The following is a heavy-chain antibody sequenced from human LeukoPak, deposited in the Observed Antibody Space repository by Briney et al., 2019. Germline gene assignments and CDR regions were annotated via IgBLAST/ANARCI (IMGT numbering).Heavy chain of an antibody. CDR1: GFTFSSYS. CDR2: ISSSSSYR. J-gene: IGHJ4*02. Sequence: GGSLRLSCAASGFTFSSYSMNWVRQAPGKGLDWVSSISSSSSYRYYADSVKGRFTISRDNAKNSLYLQMNSLRDEDTAVYYCARDRGQPLCSFDYWGQGTLVTVSS. CDR3: ARDRGQPLCSFDY. V-gene: IGHV3-21*04. D-gene: IGHD3-10*01.